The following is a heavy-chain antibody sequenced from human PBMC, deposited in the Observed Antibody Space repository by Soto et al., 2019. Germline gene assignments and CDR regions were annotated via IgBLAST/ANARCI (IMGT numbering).Heavy chain of an antibody. V-gene: IGHV3-23*01. Sequence: PGGSLRLSCAASGFTFSSYAISWVRQAPGKGLEWVSGISGSGGSTYYADSAKGRFTISRDNSKNTLYLQVNSLRAEDTAVYYCAKDIVVVVAASPHHYGMDVWGQGTTVTGSS. CDR1: GFTFSSYA. D-gene: IGHD2-15*01. J-gene: IGHJ6*02. CDR3: AKDIVVVVAASPHHYGMDV. CDR2: ISGSGGST.